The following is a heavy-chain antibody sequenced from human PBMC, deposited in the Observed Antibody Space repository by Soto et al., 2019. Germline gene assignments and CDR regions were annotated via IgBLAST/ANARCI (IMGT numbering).Heavy chain of an antibody. CDR1: GGSISSYY. J-gene: IGHJ4*02. V-gene: IGHV4-59*08. CDR2: IYYSGST. D-gene: IGHD4-17*01. Sequence: QVQLQESGPGLVKPSETLSLTCTVSGGSISSYYWSWVRQPPGKGLEWIGYIYYSGSTNYNPSLKRGVPISVDTSKNQFSLKLSSVTAADTAVYSCARRYGVYVDYWGQGTLVTVSS. CDR3: ARRYGVYVDY.